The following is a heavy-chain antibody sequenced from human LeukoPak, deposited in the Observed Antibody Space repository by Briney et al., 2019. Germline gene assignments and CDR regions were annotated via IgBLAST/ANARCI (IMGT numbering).Heavy chain of an antibody. CDR3: ASGRSTGYPYEREY. V-gene: IGHV1-8*03. D-gene: IGHD3-3*01. CDR2: MNPNSGST. CDR1: GNTFTTYD. Sequence: ASVKVSCKASGNTFTTYDSNRVRQATGQGPEWMGWMNPNSGSTGYAQKFQGRVTITSNTSISTAYMDLSGLRSEDTAVYYCASGRSTGYPYEREYCGHGTLVTVSS. J-gene: IGHJ4*01.